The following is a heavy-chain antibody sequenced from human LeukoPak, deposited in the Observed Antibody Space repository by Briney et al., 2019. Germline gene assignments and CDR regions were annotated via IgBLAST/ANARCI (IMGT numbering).Heavy chain of an antibody. J-gene: IGHJ6*02. D-gene: IGHD3-10*01. CDR1: GFTFSDYY. Sequence: GGSLRLSCAASGFTFSDYYMSWIRQAPGKGLEYVSAINSNGGHTFYANSVKGRFTISRDNSKNTLYLQMGSLRSEDMAVYYCARDMRDYGSGTGTGMDVWGQGTTVTVSS. CDR3: ARDMRDYGSGTGTGMDV. CDR2: INSNGGHT. V-gene: IGHV3-64*01.